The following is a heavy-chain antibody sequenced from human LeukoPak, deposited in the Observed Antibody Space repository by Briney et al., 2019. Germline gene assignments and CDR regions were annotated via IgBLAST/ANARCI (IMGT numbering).Heavy chain of an antibody. CDR3: ARPKGVYYDSSGYSYFDY. J-gene: IGHJ4*02. Sequence: SETLSLTCTVSGGSISSSSYYWGWIRQPPGKGLEWIGSIYYSGSTYYNPSLKSRVTISVDTSKNQFSLKLSSVTAADTAVYYCARPKGVYYDSSGYSYFDYRGQGTLVTVSS. CDR1: GGSISSSSYY. V-gene: IGHV4-39*01. CDR2: IYYSGST. D-gene: IGHD3-22*01.